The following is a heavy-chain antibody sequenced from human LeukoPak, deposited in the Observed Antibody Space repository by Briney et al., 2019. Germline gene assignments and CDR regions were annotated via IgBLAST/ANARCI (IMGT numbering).Heavy chain of an antibody. D-gene: IGHD2-2*01. CDR2: VNSDGSWT. V-gene: IGHV3-74*01. CDR3: VSFYETN. J-gene: IGHJ4*02. Sequence: GGSLRLSCAASGNSWMHWVRQAPGKGLVWVSHVNSDGSWTSHADSVKGRFTISKDNAKNTVYLQMNNLRTEDTAVYYCVSFYETNWGRGTLVTVSS. CDR1: GNSW.